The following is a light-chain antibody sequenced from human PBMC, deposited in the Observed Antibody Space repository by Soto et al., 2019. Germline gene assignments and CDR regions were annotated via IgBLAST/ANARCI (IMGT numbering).Light chain of an antibody. V-gene: IGKV1-9*01. J-gene: IGKJ4*01. Sequence: DLQLTQSPSFLSASVGDRVTITCRASQGINNYLAWYQQKPGKAPKLLIYAASTLQSGVPSRFSGRGSGTEFTLTISSLQPEDFATYYCQQLNSYPRTFGGGTKVEIK. CDR2: AAS. CDR1: QGINNY. CDR3: QQLNSYPRT.